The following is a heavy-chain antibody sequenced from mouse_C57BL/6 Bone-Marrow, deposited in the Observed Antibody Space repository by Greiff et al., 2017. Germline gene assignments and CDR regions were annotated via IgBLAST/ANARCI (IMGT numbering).Heavy chain of an antibody. CDR3: ARGSYDWYFDV. J-gene: IGHJ1*03. D-gene: IGHD1-1*02. CDR2: INPNNGGT. Sequence: VQLKQSGPELVKPGASVKIPCKASGYTFPDYNMDWVKQSHGKSLEWIGDINPNNGGTIYNQKFKGKATLTVDKSSSTAYMELRSLTSEDTAVYYCARGSYDWYFDVWGTGTTVTVSS. CDR1: GYTFPDYN. V-gene: IGHV1-18*01.